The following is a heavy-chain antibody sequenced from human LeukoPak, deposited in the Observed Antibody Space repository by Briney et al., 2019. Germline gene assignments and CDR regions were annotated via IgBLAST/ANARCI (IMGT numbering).Heavy chain of an antibody. CDR1: GYTFTSYG. J-gene: IGHJ3*02. Sequence: ASVKVSCKASGYTFTSYGISWVRQAPGQGLGWMGWISAYNGNTNYAQKLQGRVTMTTDTSTSTAYMELRSLRSDDTAVYYCARAPRVRGVIKNAFDIWGQGTMVTVSS. CDR2: ISAYNGNT. D-gene: IGHD3-10*01. V-gene: IGHV1-18*04. CDR3: ARAPRVRGVIKNAFDI.